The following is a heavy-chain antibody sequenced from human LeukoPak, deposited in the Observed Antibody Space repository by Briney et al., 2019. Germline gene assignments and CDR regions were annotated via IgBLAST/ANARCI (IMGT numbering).Heavy chain of an antibody. D-gene: IGHD4-23*01. V-gene: IGHV3-30-3*01. CDR2: ISFDGNNK. CDR1: GFTFSSYA. J-gene: IGHJ4*02. CDR3: ARVPGYGGTNYYFDY. Sequence: GGSLRLSCAASGFTFSSYAMHWVRQAPGKGLEWVAVISFDGNNKYYADSVKGRFTISRDNSKNTLYLQMNSLRADDAAVYYCARVPGYGGTNYYFDYWGQGALVTVSS.